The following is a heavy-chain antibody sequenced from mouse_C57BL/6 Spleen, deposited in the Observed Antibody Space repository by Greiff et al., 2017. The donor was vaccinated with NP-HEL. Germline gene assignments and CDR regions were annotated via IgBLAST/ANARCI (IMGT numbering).Heavy chain of an antibody. CDR1: GYTFTSYW. CDR3: ARSPNDYGSSWYFDV. V-gene: IGHV1-69*01. Sequence: QVQLKQPGAELVMPGASVKLSCKASGYTFTSYWMHWVKQRPGQGLEWIGEIDPSDSYTNYNQKFKGKSTLTVDKSSSTAYMQLSSLTSGDSAVYYCARSPNDYGSSWYFDVWGTGTTVTVSS. CDR2: IDPSDSYT. J-gene: IGHJ1*03. D-gene: IGHD1-1*01.